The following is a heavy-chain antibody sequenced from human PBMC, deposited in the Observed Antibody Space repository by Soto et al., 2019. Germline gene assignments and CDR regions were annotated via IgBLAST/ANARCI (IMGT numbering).Heavy chain of an antibody. J-gene: IGHJ5*02. CDR1: GFTFSSYG. CDR2: IWYDGSNK. CDR3: ARADYYSSGSPRWFDP. V-gene: IGHV3-33*01. Sequence: QVQLVESGGGVVQPGRSLRLSCAASGFTFSSYGMHWVRQAPGKGLEWVAVIWYDGSNKYYADSVKGRFTISRDNSKNTLYLQMNSLRAEDTAVYYCARADYYSSGSPRWFDPWGQGTLVTVSS. D-gene: IGHD3-10*01.